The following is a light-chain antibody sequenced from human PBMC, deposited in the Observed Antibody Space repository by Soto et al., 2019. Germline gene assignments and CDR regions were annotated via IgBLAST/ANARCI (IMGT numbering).Light chain of an antibody. Sequence: QSALTQPASVSGSPGQSITISCTGTSSDVGSYNLVSWYQHHPGKAPKVMIYDVSERPSGVSNRFSGSKSGNTASLTISGLQAEDEADYYCCSYTGSTSWVFGGGTKVTVL. CDR3: CSYTGSTSWV. J-gene: IGLJ3*02. CDR2: DVS. V-gene: IGLV2-23*02. CDR1: SSDVGSYNL.